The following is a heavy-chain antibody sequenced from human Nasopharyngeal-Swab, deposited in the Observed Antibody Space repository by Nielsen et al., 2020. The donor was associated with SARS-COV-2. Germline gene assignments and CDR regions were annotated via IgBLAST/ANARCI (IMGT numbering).Heavy chain of an antibody. J-gene: IGHJ5*02. CDR3: ARDWGGGSRNWFDP. Sequence: SETLSLTCTVSGGSISSSSYYWGWIRQPPGKGLEWIGSIYYSASTYYNPSLKSRVTISVDTSKNQFSLKLSSVTAADTAVYYCARDWGGGSRNWFDPWGQGTLVTVSS. V-gene: IGHV4-39*07. CDR1: GGSISSSSYY. D-gene: IGHD2-15*01. CDR2: IYYSAST.